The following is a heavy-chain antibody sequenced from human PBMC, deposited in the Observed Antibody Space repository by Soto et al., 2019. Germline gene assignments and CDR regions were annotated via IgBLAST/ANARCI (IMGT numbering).Heavy chain of an antibody. CDR3: AGADGYGDYFSYYGMDG. Sequence: QVQLQESGPGLVKPSQTLSLTCTVSGGSISSGGYYWSWIRQHPGKGLEWIGYIYYSGSTYYNPSLKDRGTLSVDTAKNQFSLKLRSVTAAGTAVYYWAGADGYGDYFSYYGMDGLGQGTTVNVSS. CDR2: IYYSGST. D-gene: IGHD4-17*01. V-gene: IGHV4-31*03. CDR1: GGSISSGGYY. J-gene: IGHJ6*01.